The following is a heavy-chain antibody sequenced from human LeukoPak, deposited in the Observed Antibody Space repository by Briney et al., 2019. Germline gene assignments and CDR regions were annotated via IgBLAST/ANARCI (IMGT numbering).Heavy chain of an antibody. J-gene: IGHJ6*03. CDR3: ARESGYSSGWYYYYYYMDV. Sequence: GASVKVSCKASGYTFTSYYMHWVRQAPGQGLEWMGIINPNGGSTSYAQKFQGRVTMTRDMSTSTVYMELSSLRSEDTAVYYCARESGYSSGWYYYYYYMDVWGKGTTVTVSS. D-gene: IGHD6-19*01. CDR1: GYTFTSYY. V-gene: IGHV1-46*01. CDR2: INPNGGST.